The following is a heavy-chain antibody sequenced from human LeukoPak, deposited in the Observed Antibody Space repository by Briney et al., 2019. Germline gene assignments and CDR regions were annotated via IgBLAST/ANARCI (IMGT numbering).Heavy chain of an antibody. CDR2: INHSGST. CDR3: APHTIYSSSSSVG. J-gene: IGHJ4*02. V-gene: IGHV4-34*01. CDR1: GGSFSGYY. D-gene: IGHD6-6*01. Sequence: SETLSLTCAVYGGSFSGYYWSWIRQPPGKGLEWIGEINHSGSTNYNPSLKSRVTISVDTSKNQFSLKLSSVTAADTAVYYCAPHTIYSSSSSVGWGQGTLVTVSS.